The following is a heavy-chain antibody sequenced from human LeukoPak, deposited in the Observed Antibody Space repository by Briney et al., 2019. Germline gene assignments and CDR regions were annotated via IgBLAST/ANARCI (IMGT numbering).Heavy chain of an antibody. CDR3: ARHNREYASGSPLDY. CDR2: IYPGDSDT. D-gene: IGHD6-19*01. Sequence: GESLKISCKGSGYTFTTYWIVWVRQMPGKGLEWMGSIYPGDSDTRYSPSFQGQVTISADKSINTAYLQWSSLKASDTAMYYCARHNREYASGSPLDYWGQGTLVTVSS. V-gene: IGHV5-51*01. J-gene: IGHJ4*02. CDR1: GYTFTTYW.